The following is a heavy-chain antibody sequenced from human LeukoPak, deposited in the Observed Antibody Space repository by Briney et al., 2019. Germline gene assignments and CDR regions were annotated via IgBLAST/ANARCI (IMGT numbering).Heavy chain of an antibody. J-gene: IGHJ3*02. CDR3: ARGPGSGWYYAFDI. CDR2: LYISGNT. D-gene: IGHD6-19*01. V-gene: IGHV4-61*02. CDR1: GGSISSGSYY. Sequence: SETLSLTCTVSGGSISSGSYYWSWIRQPAGKGLEWIGRLYISGNTNYNPSLKSRVTISVDTSKNQFSLKLSSVTAADTAVYYCARGPGSGWYYAFDIWGQGTMVTVSS.